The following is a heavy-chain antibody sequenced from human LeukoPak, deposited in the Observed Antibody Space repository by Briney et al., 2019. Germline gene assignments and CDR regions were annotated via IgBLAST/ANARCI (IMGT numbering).Heavy chain of an antibody. D-gene: IGHD3-9*01. CDR3: ARGFDWLEYYFDY. J-gene: IGHJ4*02. CDR2: ISTSSSYI. Sequence: PGGSLRLSCAASGFTFSSYSMNWVRQAPGKGLEWVSFISTSSSYIHYADSVKGRFTIFRDNAKNSLYLQMNSLRAEDTAVYYCARGFDWLEYYFDYWGQGTLVTVSS. V-gene: IGHV3-21*01. CDR1: GFTFSSYS.